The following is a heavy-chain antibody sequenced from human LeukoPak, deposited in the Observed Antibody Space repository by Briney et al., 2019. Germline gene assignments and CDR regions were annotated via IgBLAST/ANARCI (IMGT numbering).Heavy chain of an antibody. Sequence: ASVKVSCKASGYTFTGHYIHWVRQAPGQGLEWLGWINPHSGGTKFAQKFQGRVTMTRDTSINTAYMELSRLTSDDTAVYFCARVYGDYDPKFDYWGQGTLVAVSS. V-gene: IGHV1-2*02. CDR1: GYTFTGHY. CDR2: INPHSGGT. D-gene: IGHD4-17*01. CDR3: ARVYGDYDPKFDY. J-gene: IGHJ4*02.